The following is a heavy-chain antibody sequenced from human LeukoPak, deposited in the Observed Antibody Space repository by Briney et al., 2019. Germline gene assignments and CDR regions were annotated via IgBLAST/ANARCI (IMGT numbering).Heavy chain of an antibody. V-gene: IGHV4-38-2*02. J-gene: IGHJ4*02. CDR2: IYHSGNT. CDR3: VRDIWGLPPDY. CDR1: GFSIRSDYA. D-gene: IGHD3-16*01. Sequence: SETLSLTCIVSGFSIRSDYAWGWVRQPPGKGLEWIGIIYHSGNTYYNPSLKSRVTMSVDTSRNQFSLKMRSVTAADTAVYYCVRDIWGLPPDYWGQGTLVTVSS.